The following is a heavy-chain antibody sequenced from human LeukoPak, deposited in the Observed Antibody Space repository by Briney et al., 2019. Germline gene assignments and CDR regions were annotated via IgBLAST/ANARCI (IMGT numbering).Heavy chain of an antibody. CDR1: GYTFTSYG. V-gene: IGHV1-18*01. D-gene: IGHD3-10*01. CDR2: ISAYNGNT. J-gene: IGHJ4*02. CDR3: ARRGRDYYGSGSYYNFDY. Sequence: GASVKVSCKASGYTFTSYGISWVRQAPGQGLEWMGWISAYNGNTNYAQKLQGRVTMTTDTSTSTAYMELRSLRSDDTAVYYCARRGRDYYGSGSYYNFDYWGQGTLVTVSS.